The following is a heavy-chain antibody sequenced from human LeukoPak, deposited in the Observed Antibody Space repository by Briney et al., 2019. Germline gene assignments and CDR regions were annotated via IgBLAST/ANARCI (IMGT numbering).Heavy chain of an antibody. J-gene: IGHJ4*02. V-gene: IGHV3-23*01. CDR1: GFTFSSYA. D-gene: IGHD6-13*01. Sequence: GGSLRLSCAASGFTFSSYAISRVRQAPGKGLEWVSAISGSGGSTYYADSVKGRFTISRDNSKNTLYLQMNSLRAEDTAVYYCARGNSSSWYGREGYWGQGTLVTVSS. CDR2: ISGSGGST. CDR3: ARGNSSSWYGREGY.